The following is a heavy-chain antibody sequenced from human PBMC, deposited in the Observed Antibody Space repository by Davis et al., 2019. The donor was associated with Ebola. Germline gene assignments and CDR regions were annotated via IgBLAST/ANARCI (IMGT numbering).Heavy chain of an antibody. D-gene: IGHD1-14*01. CDR3: GRVILVPGIGVDI. Sequence: PGGSLRLSCAASGFTFSTYAMSWVRQAPGKGLVWVSRTNIDGSETSYADSVKGRFTMSRDNAKNTLYLQMNSLRAEDTAVYYCGRVILVPGIGVDIWGQGTTVTVSS. CDR1: GFTFSTYA. J-gene: IGHJ6*02. CDR2: TNIDGSET. V-gene: IGHV3-74*01.